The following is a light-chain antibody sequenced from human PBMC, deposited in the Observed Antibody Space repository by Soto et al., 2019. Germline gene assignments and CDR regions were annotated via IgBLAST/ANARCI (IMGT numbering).Light chain of an antibody. Sequence: DIPLTRSHSTLSASVGERVTIXCRASQSIDTWLAWHQQKPGQVPKLLISKASSLESGVPSRFSGSGSGTEFTLTISSLQPDDSATYYCQQYNSYRAFGQGTKVDIK. CDR3: QQYNSYRA. CDR1: QSIDTW. V-gene: IGKV1-5*03. CDR2: KAS. J-gene: IGKJ1*01.